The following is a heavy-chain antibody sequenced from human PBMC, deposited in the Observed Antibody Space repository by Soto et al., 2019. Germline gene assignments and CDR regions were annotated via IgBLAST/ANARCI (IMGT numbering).Heavy chain of an antibody. D-gene: IGHD3-22*01. CDR3: AGDSYYDSSGYPFDY. V-gene: IGHV1-18*01. J-gene: IGHJ4*02. Sequence: QVQLVQSGAEVKKPGASVKVSCKASGYTFTSYGVSWVRQAPGQGLEWMGWINAYNGNTYYAQKLQGRVTMTTDTSTTTTYMELRSLRSDDTAVYYCAGDSYYDSSGYPFDYGGQGTLVTVSS. CDR2: INAYNGNT. CDR1: GYTFTSYG.